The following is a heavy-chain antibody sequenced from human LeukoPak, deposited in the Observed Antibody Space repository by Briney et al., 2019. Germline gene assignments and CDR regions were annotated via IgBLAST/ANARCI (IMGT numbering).Heavy chain of an antibody. J-gene: IGHJ4*02. CDR2: ISGSGNGT. CDR1: GFTFRTYA. D-gene: IGHD5-24*01. Sequence: GGSLRLSCTASGFTFRTYAMNWVRQAPGKGLEWLSGISGSGNGTYYAGSVKGRFIISRDNSKNMVYLQVNSLTVEDAATYYCAKRTMSAFDSWGQGTLLIVSS. V-gene: IGHV3-23*01. CDR3: AKRTMSAFDS.